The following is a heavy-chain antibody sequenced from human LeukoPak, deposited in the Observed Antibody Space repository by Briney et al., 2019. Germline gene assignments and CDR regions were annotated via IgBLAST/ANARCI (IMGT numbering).Heavy chain of an antibody. J-gene: IGHJ2*01. D-gene: IGHD3-16*02. Sequence: PSETLSLTCTVSGGSISSYYWSWIRQPAGKGLEWIGRIYTSGSTNYNRSLKSRVTMSVDTSMNQFSLKLSSVTAADTAVYYCARDYYDYVWGSFRDPYWYFDLWGRGTLVTVSS. CDR3: ARDYYDYVWGSFRDPYWYFDL. CDR2: IYTSGST. V-gene: IGHV4-4*07. CDR1: GGSISSYY.